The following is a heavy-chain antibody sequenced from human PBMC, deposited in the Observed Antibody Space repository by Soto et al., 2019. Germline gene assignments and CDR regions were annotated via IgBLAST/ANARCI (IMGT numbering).Heavy chain of an antibody. D-gene: IGHD5-12*01. Sequence: SETLSLTCAVSGGSISSGGYSWSWIRQPPGKGLEWIGYINHSGSTYYNPSLKSRVTISVDRSKNQFSLKLSSVTAADTAVYYCARRSFCCYDLAENWFYSWGPGTLVTVSS. CDR1: GGSISSGGYS. CDR2: INHSGST. CDR3: ARRSFCCYDLAENWFYS. V-gene: IGHV4-30-2*01. J-gene: IGHJ5*01.